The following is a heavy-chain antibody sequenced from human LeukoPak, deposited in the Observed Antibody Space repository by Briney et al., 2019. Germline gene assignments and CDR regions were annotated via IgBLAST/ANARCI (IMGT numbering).Heavy chain of an antibody. Sequence: GGSLRLSCAASGFSFDDYAMHWVRQAPGKGLEWVSGISWNSGSIGYADSVKGRFTISRDNAKNSLYLQMNSLRAEDTALYYXXXXXXXXXSXGFDYWGQGTLVTVSS. J-gene: IGHJ4*02. CDR1: GFSFDDYA. CDR3: XXXXXXXXSXGFDY. CDR2: ISWNSGSI. V-gene: IGHV3-9*01.